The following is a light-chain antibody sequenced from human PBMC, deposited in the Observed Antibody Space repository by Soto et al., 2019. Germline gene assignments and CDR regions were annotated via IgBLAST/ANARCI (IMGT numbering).Light chain of an antibody. CDR2: GAS. CDR1: QSVSSN. CDR3: QQYNNWPWT. J-gene: IGKJ1*01. Sequence: EIVMTQSPATLSVSPGERATLSCMASQSVSSNLAWYQQKPGQAPRLLIYGASTRATGIPARFSGSGSGTEFTLTISSLQSEDFEVYYCQQYNNWPWTFGQGTKVDIK. V-gene: IGKV3-15*01.